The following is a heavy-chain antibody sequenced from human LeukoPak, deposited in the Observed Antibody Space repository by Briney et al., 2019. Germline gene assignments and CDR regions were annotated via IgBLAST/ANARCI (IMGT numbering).Heavy chain of an antibody. CDR1: GYTFTGYY. Sequence: ASVKVSCKASGYTFTGYYMHWVRQAPGQGLEWMGWIHPNSGGTNYAQRFQGRVTMTRDTSIRTACMELSGLRSDDTAVYYCARERITTMDFQHWGQGTLVTVSS. CDR3: ARERITTMDFQH. J-gene: IGHJ1*01. CDR2: IHPNSGGT. D-gene: IGHD1-20*01. V-gene: IGHV1-2*02.